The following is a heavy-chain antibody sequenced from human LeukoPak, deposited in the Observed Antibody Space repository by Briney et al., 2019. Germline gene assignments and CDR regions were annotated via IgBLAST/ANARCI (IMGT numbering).Heavy chain of an antibody. D-gene: IGHD4-17*01. J-gene: IGHJ5*02. CDR3: ARDSFGDYGNWYDP. CDR2: ISSTGSIM. V-gene: IGHV3-48*02. Sequence: GGSLRLSCAASGFTFSTYSMNWVRQAPGKGLEWVSYISSTGSIMYYADSVKGRFTISRDNDKNSLYLQMNILRDEDTAVYYCARDSFGDYGNWYDPWGQGALVTVSS. CDR1: GFTFSTYS.